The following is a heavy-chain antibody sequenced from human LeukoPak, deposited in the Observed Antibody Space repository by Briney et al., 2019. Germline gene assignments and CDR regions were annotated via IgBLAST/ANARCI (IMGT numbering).Heavy chain of an antibody. J-gene: IGHJ6*03. CDR1: GYTFTSYY. Sequence: ASVKVSCKASGYTFTSYYMHWVRQAPGQGLEWMGIINPSGGSTSYAQKFQGRVTMTRDTSTSTVYMELSSLRSEDTAVYYCAREGYWPRERGIVVVPAITSYYYYYMDVWGKGTTDTVSS. D-gene: IGHD2-2*01. CDR2: INPSGGST. CDR3: AREGYWPRERGIVVVPAITSYYYYYMDV. V-gene: IGHV1-46*01.